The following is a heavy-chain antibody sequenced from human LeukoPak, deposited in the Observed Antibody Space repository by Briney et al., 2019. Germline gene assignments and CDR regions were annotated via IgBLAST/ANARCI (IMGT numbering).Heavy chain of an antibody. CDR3: ARSQGYSYGPFDY. Sequence: SETLSLTCTVSGGSVSSGSYYWSWIRQPPGKGLEWIGYIYYSGSTNYNPSLKSRVTISVDTSKNQFSLKLSSVTAADTAVYYCARSQGYSYGPFDYWGQGTLVTVSS. V-gene: IGHV4-61*01. J-gene: IGHJ4*02. CDR2: IYYSGST. CDR1: GGSVSSGSYY. D-gene: IGHD5-18*01.